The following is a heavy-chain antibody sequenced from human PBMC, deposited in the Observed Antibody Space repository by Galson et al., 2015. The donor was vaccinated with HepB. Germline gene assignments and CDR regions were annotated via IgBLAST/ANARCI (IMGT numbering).Heavy chain of an antibody. V-gene: IGHV3-21*01. D-gene: IGHD2-2*01. CDR3: ARVVPAANYYYMDV. CDR2: ISSSSSYI. CDR1: GFTFSSYS. J-gene: IGHJ6*03. Sequence: SLRLSCAASGFTFSSYSMNWVRQAPGKGLEWVSSISSSSSYIYYADSVKGRFTISRDNAKNSLYLQMNSLRAEDTAVYYCARVVPAANYYYMDVWGKGTTVTVSS.